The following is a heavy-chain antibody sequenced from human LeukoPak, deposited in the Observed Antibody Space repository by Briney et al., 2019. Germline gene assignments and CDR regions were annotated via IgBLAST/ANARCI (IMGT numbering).Heavy chain of an antibody. CDR2: IYYSGST. Sequence: SETLSLTCTVSGGSISSGGYYWSWIRQHPGKGLEWIGYIYYSGSTYYNPSLKSRVTISVDTSKNQFSLKLSSVTAADTAVYYCAREDRHRYYCDSSGYPRGYFDYWGQGTLVTVSS. CDR1: GGSISSGGYY. V-gene: IGHV4-31*03. CDR3: AREDRHRYYCDSSGYPRGYFDY. J-gene: IGHJ4*02. D-gene: IGHD3-22*01.